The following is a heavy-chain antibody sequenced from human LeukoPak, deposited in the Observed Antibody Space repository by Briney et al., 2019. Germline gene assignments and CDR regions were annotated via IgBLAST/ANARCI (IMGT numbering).Heavy chain of an antibody. CDR1: GGTFISYA. Sequence: SVKVSCKASGGTFISYAISWVRQAPGQGLEWMGGIIPIFGTANYAQKFQGRVTITTDESTSTAYMELSSLRSEDTAVYYCASRVGGDYYFDYWGQGTLVTVSS. D-gene: IGHD3-3*01. J-gene: IGHJ4*02. CDR3: ASRVGGDYYFDY. V-gene: IGHV1-69*05. CDR2: IIPIFGTA.